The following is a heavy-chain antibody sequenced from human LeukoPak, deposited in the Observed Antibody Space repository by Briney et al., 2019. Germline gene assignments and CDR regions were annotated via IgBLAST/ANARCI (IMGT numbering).Heavy chain of an antibody. CDR2: IYHSGST. D-gene: IGHD5-12*01. J-gene: IGHJ4*02. Sequence: SETLSLTCAVSGGSISSGGYSWSWIRQPPGKGLEWIGYIYHSGSTYYNPSLKSRATISVDRSKKQFSLKLSSVTAADTAVYYCARESGYSGYDYFDYWGQGTLVTVSS. CDR3: ARESGYSGYDYFDY. CDR1: GGSISSGGYS. V-gene: IGHV4-30-2*01.